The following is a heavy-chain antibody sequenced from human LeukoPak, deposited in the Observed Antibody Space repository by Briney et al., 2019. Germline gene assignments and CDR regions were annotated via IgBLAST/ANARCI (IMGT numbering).Heavy chain of an antibody. CDR2: INPNSGGT. D-gene: IGHD3-9*01. J-gene: IGHJ6*02. CDR1: GYTFTGYY. Sequence: ASVKVSCKASGYTFTGYYMHWVRQAPGQGLEWMGWINPNSGGTNYAQKFQGRVTMTRDTSISTAYLQWSSLKASDTAMYYCARHLTGYYNYYYYGMDVWGQGTRVTVSS. V-gene: IGHV1-2*02. CDR3: ARHLTGYYNYYYYGMDV.